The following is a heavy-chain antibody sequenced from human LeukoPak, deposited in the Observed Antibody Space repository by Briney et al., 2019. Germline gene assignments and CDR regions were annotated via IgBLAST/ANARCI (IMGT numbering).Heavy chain of an antibody. Sequence: PGGSLRLSCAASGFTFSSYWMSWVRQAPGKGLEWVANIKQDGSEKYYVDSVKGRFTISRDNAKNSLYLQMNSLRAEDTAVYYCARAVSYCDSSGLYYFDYWGQGTLVTVSS. CDR1: GFTFSSYW. CDR3: ARAVSYCDSSGLYYFDY. CDR2: IKQDGSEK. V-gene: IGHV3-7*01. J-gene: IGHJ4*02. D-gene: IGHD3-22*01.